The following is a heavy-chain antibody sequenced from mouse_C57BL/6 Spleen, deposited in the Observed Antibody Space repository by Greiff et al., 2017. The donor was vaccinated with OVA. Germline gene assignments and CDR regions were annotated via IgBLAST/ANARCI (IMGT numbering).Heavy chain of an antibody. J-gene: IGHJ4*01. CDR3: ATPLTGTDYAMDY. CDR2: IWSGGST. Sequence: VQLQQSGPGLVQPSQSLSITCTVSGFSLTSYGVHWVRQSPGKGLEWLGVIWSGGSTDYNAAFISRLSISKDNSKSQVFFKMNSLQADDTAIYYCATPLTGTDYAMDYWGQGTSVTVSS. CDR1: GFSLTSYG. D-gene: IGHD4-1*01. V-gene: IGHV2-2*01.